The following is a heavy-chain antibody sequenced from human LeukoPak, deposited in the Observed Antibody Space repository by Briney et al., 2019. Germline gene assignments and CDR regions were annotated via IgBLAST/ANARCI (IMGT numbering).Heavy chain of an antibody. CDR2: IYYSGSI. CDR1: GGSISSGGYY. D-gene: IGHD4-17*01. V-gene: IGHV4-31*03. J-gene: IGHJ4*02. Sequence: SETLSLTCTVSGGSISSGGYYWSWIRQHPGKGLEWIEYIYYSGSIYYNPSLKSRVTISVDTSKNQFSLKLSSVTAADTAVYYCARDPGVDYGDYHYFDYWGQGTLVTVSS. CDR3: ARDPGVDYGDYHYFDY.